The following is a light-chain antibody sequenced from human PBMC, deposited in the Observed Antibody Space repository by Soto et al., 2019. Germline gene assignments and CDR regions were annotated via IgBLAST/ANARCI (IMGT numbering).Light chain of an antibody. J-gene: IGKJ2*01. CDR2: AAS. V-gene: IGKV1-27*01. CDR3: QQYVNSPYT. Sequence: DIPMTQSPSSLSASVGDRVTITCRASQGINNYVAWYQQKPGKPPKLLIYAASTLQSGVPSRFSGSGSGTDFTLTISRLEPEDFAVYYCQQYVNSPYTFGQGTKLEI. CDR1: QGINNY.